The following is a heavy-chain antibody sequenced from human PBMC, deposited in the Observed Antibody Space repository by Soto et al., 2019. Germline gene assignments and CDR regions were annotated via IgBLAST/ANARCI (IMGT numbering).Heavy chain of an antibody. D-gene: IGHD2-21*01. J-gene: IGHJ4*02. V-gene: IGHV3-30*18. CDR3: AKVAPSISILCGFAH. CDR2: ISHDGNKE. Sequence: HLLESGGDVVQPARSLRLSCAAYGFTFRNDDIHCVRQALGKGLAWVAVISHDGNKEYYADSVKGRFTVSRDNSKKTGYLQMNSLRAEDTAMYYCAKVAPSISILCGFAHWVPGTLVTVSS. CDR1: GFTFRNDD.